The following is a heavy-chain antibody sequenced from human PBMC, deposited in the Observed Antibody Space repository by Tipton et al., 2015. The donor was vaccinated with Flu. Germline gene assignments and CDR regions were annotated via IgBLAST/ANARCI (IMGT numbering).Heavy chain of an antibody. CDR2: VSPYNGNT. D-gene: IGHD1-14*01. Sequence: QVQLVQSGPEVKRPGASVKVSCKASGYSFATYGLTWVRQAPGQGLEWMGWVSPYNGNTNYAQKFLGRVTMTTDTSSSTAYMELRSLRSDDSAIYFCARVSIGCRTPSPYWGQGTLVTVSS. V-gene: IGHV1-18*01. CDR3: ARVSIGCRTPSPY. J-gene: IGHJ4*02. CDR1: GYSFATYG.